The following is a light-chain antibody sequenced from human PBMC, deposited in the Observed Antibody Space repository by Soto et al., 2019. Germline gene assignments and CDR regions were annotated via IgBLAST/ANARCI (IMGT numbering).Light chain of an antibody. V-gene: IGLV2-14*01. J-gene: IGLJ2*01. CDR3: TSYTSTSTSVL. CDR2: QVS. Sequence: QSALTQPASVSGSPGQSITISCTGTSSDVGNYNYVSWYQQHPGKAPQLMIFQVSNRASGVSNRFSGSKSGDTASLTISGLQAEDEADYYCTSYTSTSTSVLFGGGTKVTVL. CDR1: SSDVGNYNY.